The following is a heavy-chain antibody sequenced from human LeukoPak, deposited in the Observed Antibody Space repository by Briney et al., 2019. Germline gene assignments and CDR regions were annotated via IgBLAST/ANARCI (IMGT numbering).Heavy chain of an antibody. J-gene: IGHJ2*01. CDR1: GFTFINHG. V-gene: IGHV3-33*03. D-gene: IGHD2-2*01. CDR3: VVVLVPAAVWQFDL. Sequence: GGSLRLSCAASGFTFINHGFHWVRQAPGKGLEWVALIGFDGSKKYYADSLKGRITVSRDNSRNTLDLQMSSLRVEDTSVYYCVVVLVPAAVWQFDLWGRGTLVTVSS. CDR2: IGFDGSKK.